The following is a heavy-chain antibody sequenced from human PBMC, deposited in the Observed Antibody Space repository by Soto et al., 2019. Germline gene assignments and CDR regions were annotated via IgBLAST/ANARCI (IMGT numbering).Heavy chain of an antibody. J-gene: IGHJ6*02. D-gene: IGHD3-9*01. Sequence: SETLSLTCTVSGGSISSYYWSWTRQPPGKGLEWIGYIYYSGSTNYNPSLKSRVTISVDTSKNQFSLKLSSVTAAGTAVYYCARGGLRYTYGMDVWGQGTTVTVSS. CDR1: GGSISSYY. V-gene: IGHV4-59*01. CDR3: ARGGLRYTYGMDV. CDR2: IYYSGST.